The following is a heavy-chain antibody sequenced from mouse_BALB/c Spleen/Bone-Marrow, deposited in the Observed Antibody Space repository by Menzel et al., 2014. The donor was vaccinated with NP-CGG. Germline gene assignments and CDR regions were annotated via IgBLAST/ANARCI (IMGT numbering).Heavy chain of an antibody. D-gene: IGHD3-2*02. Sequence: VKVVESGGGLVQPGGSPKLSCAASGFTFSNYGMSWVRRTPDKRLELVATINSNGGITYYPDSVKGRFTISRDNAKNTLYLQMSSLKSEDTAMYYCAKNQEAFDYWGQGTTLTVSS. CDR1: GFTFSNYG. CDR3: AKNQEAFDY. J-gene: IGHJ2*01. CDR2: INSNGGIT. V-gene: IGHV5-6-3*01.